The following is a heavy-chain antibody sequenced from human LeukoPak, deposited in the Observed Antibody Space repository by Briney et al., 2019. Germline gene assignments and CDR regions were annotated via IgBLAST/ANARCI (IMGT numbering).Heavy chain of an antibody. D-gene: IGHD4-23*01. V-gene: IGHV3-48*03. CDR1: GFTFRAYE. Sequence: GGSLRLSCAASGFTFRAYERNWVRQAPGKGLEWVSYIGSSGSTVYYADSVKGRFTISRDNAKNSLYMQMESLRDEDTAIYYCARDTLEYSNSPDALDIWGQGTMVTVSS. CDR3: ARDTLEYSNSPDALDI. CDR2: IGSSGSTV. J-gene: IGHJ3*02.